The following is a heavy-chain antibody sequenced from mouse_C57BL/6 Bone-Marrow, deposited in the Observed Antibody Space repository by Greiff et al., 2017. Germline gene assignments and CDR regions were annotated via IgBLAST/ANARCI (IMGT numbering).Heavy chain of an antibody. Sequence: VQLQQSGPELVKPGASVKISCKASGYKFTDYYMNWVKQSHGKSLEWIGDINPNNGGTSYNQKFKGKATLTVDKSSSTAYMELRSLTSEDSAVYYCAKWKGYEYAMDYWGQGTSVTVSS. CDR1: GYKFTDYY. V-gene: IGHV1-26*01. CDR3: AKWKGYEYAMDY. J-gene: IGHJ4*01. CDR2: INPNNGGT. D-gene: IGHD2-2*01.